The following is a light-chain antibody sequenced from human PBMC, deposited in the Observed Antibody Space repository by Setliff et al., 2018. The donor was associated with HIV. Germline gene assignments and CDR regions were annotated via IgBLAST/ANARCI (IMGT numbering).Light chain of an antibody. Sequence: QSALAQPRSVSGSPGQSVTISCTGTSSDVGGYKYVSWYQQYPDKAPKFLIYDVNQRPSGVPDRFSGSKSGNTASLTIFGLQSDDEGDYYCCSYTSTNTRVFGTGTKGTVL. CDR2: DVN. CDR1: SSDVGGYKY. J-gene: IGLJ1*01. V-gene: IGLV2-11*01. CDR3: CSYTSTNTRV.